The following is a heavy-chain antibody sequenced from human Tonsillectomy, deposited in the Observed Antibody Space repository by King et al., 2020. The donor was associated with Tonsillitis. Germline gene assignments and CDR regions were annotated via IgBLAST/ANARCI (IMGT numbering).Heavy chain of an antibody. V-gene: IGHV3-15*07. Sequence: QLVQSGGGLVKPGGSLRLSCAASGFTFNNAWMNWVRQAPGKGLEWGGRIKSKTVGGTTDYAAPVKGRFTISRDDSKNTLYLQRKSLKTEAPAVYYCTTDIGIAMAGSFDNWGQGTLVTVSS. J-gene: IGHJ4*02. CDR2: IKSKTVGGTT. CDR3: TTDIGIAMAGSFDN. CDR1: GFTFNNAW. D-gene: IGHD6-19*01.